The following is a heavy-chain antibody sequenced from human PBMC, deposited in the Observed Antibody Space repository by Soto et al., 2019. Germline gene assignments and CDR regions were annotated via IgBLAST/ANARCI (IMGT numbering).Heavy chain of an antibody. V-gene: IGHV4-31*03. CDR1: GGSISSGGHY. D-gene: IGHD3-16*02. Sequence: SETLSLTCTVSGGSISSGGHYWSWIRQHPVKGLEWIGYIYYSVSTHYNPSLKSRVNISVDTSKNQYSLKMSSVTAADTAVYYCARVSRLGELSSYYYGMDVCGQGETVIVAS. CDR2: IYYSVST. J-gene: IGHJ6*02. CDR3: ARVSRLGELSSYYYGMDV.